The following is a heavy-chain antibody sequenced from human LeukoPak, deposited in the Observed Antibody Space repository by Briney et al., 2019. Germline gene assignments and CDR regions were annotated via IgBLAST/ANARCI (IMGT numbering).Heavy chain of an antibody. Sequence: SETLSLTCGVSGGSISTTDWWSWVRQPPGKGLEWIGEIYHSGSTNYNPSLKSRVTISVDKSKNHFSLKLSSVTAADTAVYYCARASSSTSCYGGCDWFDPWGQGTLVTVSS. CDR3: ARASSSTSCYGGCDWFDP. V-gene: IGHV4-4*02. D-gene: IGHD2-2*01. CDR1: GGSISTTDW. J-gene: IGHJ5*02. CDR2: IYHSGST.